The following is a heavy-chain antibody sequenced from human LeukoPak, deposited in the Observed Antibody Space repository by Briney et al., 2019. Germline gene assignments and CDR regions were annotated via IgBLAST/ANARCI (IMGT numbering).Heavy chain of an antibody. J-gene: IGHJ4*02. V-gene: IGHV3-7*04. CDR1: GFTLSSYS. CDR2: IKRDGSKK. D-gene: IGHD5-24*01. Sequence: SGGSLRLSCVASGFTLSSYSMNWVRQAPGKGLEWVANIKRDGSKKSYVDSVKGRFTISRDNAKNSLYLQMNSLRAEDTAIYYCTRVGYIDEGIDYWGQGTLVTVSS. CDR3: TRVGYIDEGIDY.